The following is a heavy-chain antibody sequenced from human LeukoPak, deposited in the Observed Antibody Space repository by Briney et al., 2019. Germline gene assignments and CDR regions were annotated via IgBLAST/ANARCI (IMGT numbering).Heavy chain of an antibody. V-gene: IGHV3-74*01. D-gene: IGHD4-17*01. J-gene: IGHJ4*02. CDR1: GFTFNRYS. Sequence: GASLRLSCAASGFTFNRYSMHWVRQAPGKGLVWVSRISSDGSNTNYADSVKGRFTISRDNAENTLYLQMDSLTAEDTAVYYCVSRNYGSSPFDYWGQGTLVTVSS. CDR3: VSRNYGSSPFDY. CDR2: ISSDGSNT.